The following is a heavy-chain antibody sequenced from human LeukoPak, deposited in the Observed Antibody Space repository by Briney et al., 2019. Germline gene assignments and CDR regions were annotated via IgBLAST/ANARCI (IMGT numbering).Heavy chain of an antibody. Sequence: GGSLRLSCAASGFTFSNAWMSWVRQAPGKGLEWVAVISYDGSNKYYADSVKGRFTISRDNSKNTLYLQMNSLRAEDTAVYYCAKPRGFGELFFDYWGQGTLVTVSS. D-gene: IGHD3-10*01. CDR2: ISYDGSNK. CDR1: GFTFSNAW. V-gene: IGHV3-30*18. J-gene: IGHJ4*02. CDR3: AKPRGFGELFFDY.